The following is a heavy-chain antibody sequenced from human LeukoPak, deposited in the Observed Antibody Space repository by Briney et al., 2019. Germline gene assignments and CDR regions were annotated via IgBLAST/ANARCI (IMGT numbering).Heavy chain of an antibody. CDR2: ISYDGSNK. CDR3: ARDGAMIVVVILYYFDY. V-gene: IGHV3-30*01. CDR1: GFTFSSYA. Sequence: GGSLRLSCAASGFTFSSYAMHWVRQAPGKGLEWVAVISYDGSNKYYADSVKGRFTISRDNSKNTLYLQMNSLRAEDTAVYYCARDGAMIVVVILYYFDYWDQGTLVTVSS. D-gene: IGHD3-22*01. J-gene: IGHJ4*02.